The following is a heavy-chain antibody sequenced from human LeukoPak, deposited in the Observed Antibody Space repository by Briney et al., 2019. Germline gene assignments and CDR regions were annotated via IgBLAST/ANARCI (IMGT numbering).Heavy chain of an antibody. CDR2: TNHSGST. D-gene: IGHD2-2*01. Sequence: SETLSLTCAVYGGSFSGYYWSWIRQPPGKGLEWIGETNHSGSTNYNPSLKSRVTISVDTSKNQFSLKLSSVTAADTAVYYCAVTLGYCGSTSCSINWFDPWGQGTLVTVSS. CDR1: GGSFSGYY. CDR3: AVTLGYCGSTSCSINWFDP. V-gene: IGHV4-34*01. J-gene: IGHJ5*02.